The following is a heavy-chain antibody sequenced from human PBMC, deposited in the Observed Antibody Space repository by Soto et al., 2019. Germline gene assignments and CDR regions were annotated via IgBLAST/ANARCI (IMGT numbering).Heavy chain of an antibody. CDR1: GYTFTSYG. V-gene: IGHV1-18*01. J-gene: IGHJ3*02. D-gene: IGHD2-2*01. CDR2: ISAYNGNT. CDR3: ARERRRLVVPAAIRALNAFDI. Sequence: ASVKVSCKASGYTFTSYGISWVRQAPGQGLEWMGWISAYNGNTNYAQKLQGRVTMTTDTSTSTAYMGLGGLRSDDTAVYYCARERRRLVVPAAIRALNAFDIWGQGTMVTVSS.